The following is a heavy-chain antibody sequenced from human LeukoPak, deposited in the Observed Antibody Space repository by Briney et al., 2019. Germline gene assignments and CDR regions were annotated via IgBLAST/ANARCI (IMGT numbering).Heavy chain of an antibody. J-gene: IGHJ4*02. D-gene: IGHD4-17*01. V-gene: IGHV3-66*01. CDR2: IYSGGST. CDR1: GFTVSSNY. Sequence: PGGSLRLSCAASGFTVSSNYMSWVRQAPGKGLEWVSVIYSGGSTYYADSVKGRFTIPRDNSKNTLYLQMNSLRAEDTAVYYCARDSDYWFDYWGQGTLVTVSS. CDR3: ARDSDYWFDY.